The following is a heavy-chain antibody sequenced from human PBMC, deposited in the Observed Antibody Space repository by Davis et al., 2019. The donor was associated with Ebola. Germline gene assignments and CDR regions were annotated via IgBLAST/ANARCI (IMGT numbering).Heavy chain of an antibody. CDR3: AKSISYQLDAFDI. CDR1: GFTFSSYW. Sequence: PGGSLRLSCAASGFTFSSYWMSWVRQAPGKGLEWVANIKQDGSEKYYVDSVKGRFTISRDNAKNSLYLQMNSLRAEDTAVYYCAKSISYQLDAFDIWGQGTMVTVSS. V-gene: IGHV3-7*03. CDR2: IKQDGSEK. J-gene: IGHJ3*02. D-gene: IGHD2-2*01.